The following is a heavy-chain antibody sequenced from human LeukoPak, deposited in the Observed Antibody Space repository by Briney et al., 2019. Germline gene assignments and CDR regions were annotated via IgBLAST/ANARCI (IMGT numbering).Heavy chain of an antibody. CDR3: AKQLGYCSDGSCYFPY. J-gene: IGHJ4*02. CDR1: GFTFSSYG. CDR2: ISNNGGYT. D-gene: IGHD2-15*01. V-gene: IGHV3-23*01. Sequence: GGSLRLSCAASGFTFSSYGMHWVRQAPGKGLEWVSAISNNGGYTYYADSVQGRFTISRDNSKSTLCLQMNSLRAEDTAVYYCAKQLGYCSDGSCYFPYWGQGTLVTVSS.